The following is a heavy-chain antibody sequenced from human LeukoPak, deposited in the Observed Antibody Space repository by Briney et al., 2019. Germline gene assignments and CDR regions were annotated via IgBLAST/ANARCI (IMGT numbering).Heavy chain of an antibody. J-gene: IGHJ4*02. V-gene: IGHV1-18*01. D-gene: IGHD3-16*01. CDR1: GYTFTSYD. Sequence: ASVKVSCKVSGYTFTSYDINWVRQAPGQGLEWMGWISTDNGDTNYAQKLQGRVTMATDTSTSTAYMELRSLRSDDTAVYYCAREGLGELTLDCWGQGTLVTVSS. CDR2: ISTDNGDT. CDR3: AREGLGELTLDC.